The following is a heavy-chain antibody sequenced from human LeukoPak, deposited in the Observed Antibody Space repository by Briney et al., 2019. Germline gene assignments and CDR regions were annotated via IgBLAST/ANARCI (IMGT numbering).Heavy chain of an antibody. D-gene: IGHD3-10*01. CDR2: IRNDESNK. J-gene: IGHJ6*03. CDR1: GFTFSSYG. CDR3: AKAPGSGNEVYYYYYMDV. Sequence: GGSLRLSCAASGFTFSSYGMHWVRQAPGKGLEWVAFIRNDESNKYYADSVKGRFTISRDNPKNTLYLQMNSLRAEDTAVYYCAKAPGSGNEVYYYYYMDVWGKGTTVTVSS. V-gene: IGHV3-30*02.